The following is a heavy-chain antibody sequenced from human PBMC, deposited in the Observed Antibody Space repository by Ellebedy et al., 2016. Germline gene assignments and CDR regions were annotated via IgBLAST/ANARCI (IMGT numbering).Heavy chain of an antibody. CDR3: ASNNDFWSGYSPDY. CDR1: GGSISRTGYY. Sequence: SETLSLXCIVSGGSISRTGYYWGWIRQPPGKGLEWVGSVYYSGSTYYNPSLKSRVTISKDTSKNQFSLKLSSVTAADTAVYYCASNNDFWSGYSPDYWGQGTLVTVSS. J-gene: IGHJ4*02. V-gene: IGHV4-39*01. D-gene: IGHD3-3*01. CDR2: VYYSGST.